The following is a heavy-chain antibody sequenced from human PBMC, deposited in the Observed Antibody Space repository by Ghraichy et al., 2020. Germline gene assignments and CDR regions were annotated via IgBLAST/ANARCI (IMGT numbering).Heavy chain of an antibody. Sequence: SVKVSCKASGGTFSSYAISWVRQAPGQGLEWMGGIIPIFGTANYAQKFQGRVTITADESTSTAYMELSSLRSEDTAVYYCARVWEDSSGWYTHYYGMDVWGQGTTVTVSS. CDR1: GGTFSSYA. J-gene: IGHJ6*02. D-gene: IGHD6-19*01. V-gene: IGHV1-69*13. CDR3: ARVWEDSSGWYTHYYGMDV. CDR2: IIPIFGTA.